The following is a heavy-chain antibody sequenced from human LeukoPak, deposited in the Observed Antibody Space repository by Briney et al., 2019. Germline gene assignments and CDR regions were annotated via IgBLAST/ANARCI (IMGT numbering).Heavy chain of an antibody. V-gene: IGHV1-46*01. CDR1: GYTFTSYY. CDR2: INPSGGST. J-gene: IGHJ4*02. CDR3: ARDLFFRRVAAAGTNDY. Sequence: GASVKVSCKASGYTFTSYYMHWVRQAPGQGLEWMGIINPSGGSTSYAQKFQGRVTMTRDTSTSTVYMELSSLRSEDTAVYYCARDLFFRRVAAAGTNDYWGQGTLVTVSS. D-gene: IGHD6-13*01.